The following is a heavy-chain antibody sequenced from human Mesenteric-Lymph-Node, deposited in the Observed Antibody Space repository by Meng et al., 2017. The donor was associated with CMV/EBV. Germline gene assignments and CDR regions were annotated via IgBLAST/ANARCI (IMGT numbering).Heavy chain of an antibody. V-gene: IGHV3-23*03. CDR1: GFTFSNFA. CDR2: IYSGATKT. J-gene: IGHJ5*02. D-gene: IGHD5-24*01. Sequence: GGSLRLSCAASGFTFSNFAVNWVRQAPGKGPEWVSVIYSGATKTYYADSVKGRFTISRDDSKNTFYLQMTSLRGEDTAIYYCAKGSGPIREYFDHWGQGTLVTVSS. CDR3: AKGSGPIREYFDH.